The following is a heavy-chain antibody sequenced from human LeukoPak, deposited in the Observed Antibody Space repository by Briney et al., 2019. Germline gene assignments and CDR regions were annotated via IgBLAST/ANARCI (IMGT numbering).Heavy chain of an antibody. D-gene: IGHD6-13*01. Sequence: GGSLRLSCAASGLTFRNTAVSWVRQAPGKGLEWVSSISGSGGSTYYADFVRGRFSISRDNSKNTLSLQMNSLTAEDTAIYYCAIGGGISTPGHWGQGTLVTVSS. V-gene: IGHV3-23*01. J-gene: IGHJ4*02. CDR2: ISGSGGST. CDR1: GLTFRNTA. CDR3: AIGGGISTPGH.